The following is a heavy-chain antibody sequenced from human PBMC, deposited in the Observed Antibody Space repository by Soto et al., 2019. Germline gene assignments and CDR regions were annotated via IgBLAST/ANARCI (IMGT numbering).Heavy chain of an antibody. J-gene: IGHJ1*01. V-gene: IGHV3-23*01. CDR3: AKDRAAGGTISRYFQD. D-gene: IGHD6-13*01. CDR1: GFTFSSYG. CDR2: ISGGGGTT. Sequence: EVQLLESGGGLVQPEGSLRLSCEASGFTFSSYGMSWVRQAPGKGLEWVSGISGGGGTTYYADSVKGRFTISRDNSKNTLYLQVNSLRAEDTAVYYCAKDRAAGGTISRYFQDWGQGTLVTVSS.